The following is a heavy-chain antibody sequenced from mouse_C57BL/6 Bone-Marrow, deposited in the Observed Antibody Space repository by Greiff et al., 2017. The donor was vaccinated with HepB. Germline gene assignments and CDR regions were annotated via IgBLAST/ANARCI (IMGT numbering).Heavy chain of an antibody. CDR3: TPRTRGYYFDY. J-gene: IGHJ2*01. CDR1: GFTFSDAW. Sequence: VQLKESGGGLVQPGGSMKLSCAASGFTFSDAWMDWVRQSPEKGLEWVAEIRNKANNHATYYAESVKGRFTISRDDSKSSVYLQMNSLRAEDTGIYYCTPRTRGYYFDYWGQGTTLTVSS. V-gene: IGHV6-6*01. CDR2: IRNKANNHAT.